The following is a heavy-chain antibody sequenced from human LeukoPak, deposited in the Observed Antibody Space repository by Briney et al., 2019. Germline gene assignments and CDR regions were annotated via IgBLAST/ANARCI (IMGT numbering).Heavy chain of an antibody. CDR1: GDSVSSNSAA. D-gene: IGHD3-3*01. Sequence: SQTLSLTCAISGDSVSSNSAAWNWIRQSPSRGLEWLGRTYYRSKWYNDYAVSVKSRITINPDTSKNQFSLQLNSVTPEDTAVYYCARGGFGYDFWSGYYPFDYWGQGTLVTVSS. CDR2: TYYRSKWYN. J-gene: IGHJ4*02. V-gene: IGHV6-1*01. CDR3: ARGGFGYDFWSGYYPFDY.